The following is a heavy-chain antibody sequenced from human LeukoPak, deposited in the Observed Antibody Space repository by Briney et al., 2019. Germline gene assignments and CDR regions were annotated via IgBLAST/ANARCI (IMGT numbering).Heavy chain of an antibody. CDR1: GFTFSSYA. CDR2: ISGSGGST. J-gene: IGHJ4*02. Sequence: GGPLRLSCAASGFTFSSYAMSWVRQAPGKGLEWVSAISGSGGSTYYADSVKGRFTISRDNSKNTLYLQMNSLRAEDTAVYYCAKKVVDTAMVTNYFDYWGQGTLVTVSS. D-gene: IGHD5-18*01. CDR3: AKKVVDTAMVTNYFDY. V-gene: IGHV3-23*01.